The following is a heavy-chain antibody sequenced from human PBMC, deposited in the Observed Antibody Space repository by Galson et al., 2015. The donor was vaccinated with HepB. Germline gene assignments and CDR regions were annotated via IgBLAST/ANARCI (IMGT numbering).Heavy chain of an antibody. CDR2: IKQDGSDK. Sequence: SLRLSCAASGFSFSRYWMSWVRQAPGKGLEWAANIKQDGSDKYYVDSVKGRFTISRDNTKNSLYLQMNSLRAEDTAIYYCARLRTGWFGFDYWGQGALVTVSS. D-gene: IGHD2-15*01. CDR1: GFSFSRYW. J-gene: IGHJ4*02. V-gene: IGHV3-7*01. CDR3: ARLRTGWFGFDY.